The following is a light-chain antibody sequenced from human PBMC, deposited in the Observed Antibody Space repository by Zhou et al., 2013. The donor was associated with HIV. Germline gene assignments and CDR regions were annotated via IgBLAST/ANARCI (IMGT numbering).Light chain of an antibody. CDR1: QSLLHSNGYNY. CDR2: LGS. V-gene: IGKV2-28*01. CDR3: MESLETPH. Sequence: DVVLTQSPLSLPVTPGESASISCRSSQSLLHSNGYNYLDWFLQKPGQSPQLLIYLGSNRASGVPDRFSGSGSGTDFTLKISRVEAGDVGVYFCMESLETPHFGQGTRLEIK. J-gene: IGKJ2*01.